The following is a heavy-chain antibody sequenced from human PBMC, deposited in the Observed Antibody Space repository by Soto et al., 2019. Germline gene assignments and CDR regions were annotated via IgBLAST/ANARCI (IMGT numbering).Heavy chain of an antibody. V-gene: IGHV4-34*01. CDR2: INHSGST. Sequence: SETLSLTCAVYGGSFSGYYWSWIRQPPGKGLEWIGEINHSGSTNYNPSLKSRVTISVDTSKNQFSLKLSSVTAADTAVYYCARLSAAAGLEVDDWGQGTLVTVSS. J-gene: IGHJ4*02. CDR1: GGSFSGYY. CDR3: ARLSAAAGLEVDD. D-gene: IGHD6-13*01.